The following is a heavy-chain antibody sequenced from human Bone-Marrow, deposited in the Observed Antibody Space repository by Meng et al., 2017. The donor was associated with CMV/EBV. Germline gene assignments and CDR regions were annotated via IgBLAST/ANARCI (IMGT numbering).Heavy chain of an antibody. V-gene: IGHV5-51*01. CDR1: GYSFTSYW. Sequence: GESLKISCKGSGYSFTSYWIGWVRQMPGKGLEWMGIIYPGDSDTRYSPSFQGQVTISADKSISTAYLQWSSLKASDTAMYYCARTASNYDFWSGYYIYYYYGMDVWGQGPTVTVYS. CDR2: IYPGDSDT. J-gene: IGHJ6*02. D-gene: IGHD3-3*01. CDR3: ARTASNYDFWSGYYIYYYYGMDV.